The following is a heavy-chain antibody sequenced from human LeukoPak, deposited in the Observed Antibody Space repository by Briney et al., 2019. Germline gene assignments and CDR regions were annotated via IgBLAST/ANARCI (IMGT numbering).Heavy chain of an antibody. D-gene: IGHD5-12*01. Sequence: PGGSLRLSCAAAGFTFSSYAMSWVRQAPGKGLEWVSVISGSGGSTYYADSVKGRFTISRDNSKNTLYLQMNSLRAEDTAVYYCAKDTGSGYEDFDYWGQGTLVTVSS. V-gene: IGHV3-23*01. CDR1: GFTFSSYA. CDR3: AKDTGSGYEDFDY. J-gene: IGHJ4*02. CDR2: ISGSGGST.